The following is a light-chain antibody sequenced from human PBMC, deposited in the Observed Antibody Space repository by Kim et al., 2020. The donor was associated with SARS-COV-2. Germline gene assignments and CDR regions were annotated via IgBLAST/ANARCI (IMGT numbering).Light chain of an antibody. Sequence: QSALTQPASVSGSPGQSITISCTGTSNDVGRFNLVSWYQQHPGAAPKLIIFEVTKWPSGVSPRFSASKSGNTASLTISGLQAEDEADYFCCSYAHTTTSVLFGGGTQLTVL. J-gene: IGLJ2*01. V-gene: IGLV2-23*02. CDR2: EVT. CDR3: CSYAHTTTSVL. CDR1: SNDVGRFNL.